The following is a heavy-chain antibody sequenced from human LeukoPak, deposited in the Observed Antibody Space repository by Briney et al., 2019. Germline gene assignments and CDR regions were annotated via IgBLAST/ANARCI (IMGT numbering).Heavy chain of an antibody. CDR2: VHHTGTT. J-gene: IGHJ4*02. CDR1: GGSIRSDY. V-gene: IGHV4-59*01. CDR3: ATAGDHNDLPH. Sequence: PSETLSLTCSVSGGSIRSDYWSWIRQPPGKGLEWIGYVHHTGTTNYNPSLKSRVTMSVDTPKNGFSLRLTSVNAADTGVYYCATAGDHNDLPHWGRGTLVTVSS. D-gene: IGHD1-1*01.